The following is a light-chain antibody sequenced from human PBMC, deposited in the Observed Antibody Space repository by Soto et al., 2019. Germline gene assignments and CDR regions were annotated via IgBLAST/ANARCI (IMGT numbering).Light chain of an antibody. V-gene: IGLV4-69*01. Sequence: QSVLTQSPSASASLGASVKRTCTLSSGHSSYAIAWHQQMPEKGPRYLMKLNSDGSHNKGDGIPDRFSGSSSGAERYLTISSLQSEDEADYYCQTWGTGYWVFGGGTKLTVL. CDR3: QTWGTGYWV. CDR1: SGHSSYA. J-gene: IGLJ3*02. CDR2: LNSDGSH.